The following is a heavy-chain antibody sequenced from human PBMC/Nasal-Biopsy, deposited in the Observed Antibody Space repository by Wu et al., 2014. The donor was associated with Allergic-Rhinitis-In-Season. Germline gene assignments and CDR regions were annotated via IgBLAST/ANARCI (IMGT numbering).Heavy chain of an antibody. CDR1: GFTFSTYA. V-gene: IGHV3-23*01. CDR2: IIGNAAAI. D-gene: IGHD6-19*01. J-gene: IGHJ5*02. Sequence: LRLSCAASGFTFSTYAMNWVRQAPGKGLEWVSLIIGNAAAIYYADSVKGRFTISRDNARNSLYLQVNSLRVEDTAIYYCARVVPGASPDRWGQGTLVTVSS. CDR3: ARVVPGASPDR.